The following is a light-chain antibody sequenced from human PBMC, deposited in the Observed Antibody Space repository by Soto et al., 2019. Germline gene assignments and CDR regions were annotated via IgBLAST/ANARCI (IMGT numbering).Light chain of an antibody. Sequence: EIVLTQSPATLSLSPGESATLSCRASQSVGSSLAWYQQKPGQAPRLLIYDASTRATGIPARFSGSGSGADFTLTVSSLEPEEFAVYYCQQRSNWITFGQGTRLDIE. CDR2: DAS. J-gene: IGKJ5*01. CDR3: QQRSNWIT. V-gene: IGKV3-11*01. CDR1: QSVGSS.